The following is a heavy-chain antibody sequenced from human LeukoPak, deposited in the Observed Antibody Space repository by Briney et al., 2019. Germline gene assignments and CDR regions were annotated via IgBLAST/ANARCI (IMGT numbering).Heavy chain of an antibody. Sequence: PSETLSLTCTVSGYSISSGYYWGWIRQPPGKGLEWIGSIYHSGSTYYNPSLKSRVTISVDTSKNQFSLQLSSVTAADMAMYYCVRGLYGDYWGPGTLVTVSS. J-gene: IGHJ4*02. CDR3: VRGLYGDY. CDR1: GYSISSGYY. D-gene: IGHD2-2*02. CDR2: IYHSGST. V-gene: IGHV4-38-2*02.